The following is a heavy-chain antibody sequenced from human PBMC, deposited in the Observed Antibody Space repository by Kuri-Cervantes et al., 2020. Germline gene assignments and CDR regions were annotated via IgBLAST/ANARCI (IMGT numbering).Heavy chain of an antibody. J-gene: IGHJ5*02. CDR2: ISGSGGST. V-gene: IGHV3-23*01. D-gene: IGHD3-22*01. CDR3: ARADSSGYSWARAPGCWFDP. Sequence: GGSLGLSCAASGFTFSIYAMSWVRQAPGKGLEWVSAISGSGGSTYYADSVKGRFTISRDNSKNTLYLQMNSLRAEDTAVYYCARADSSGYSWARAPGCWFDPWGQGTLVTVSS. CDR1: GFTFSIYA.